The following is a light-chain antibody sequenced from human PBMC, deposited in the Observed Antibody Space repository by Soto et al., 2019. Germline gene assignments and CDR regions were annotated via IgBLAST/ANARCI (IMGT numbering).Light chain of an antibody. J-gene: IGLJ1*01. V-gene: IGLV2-14*01. Sequence: QSALTQPASVSGSPGQSITNSCTGTSSDVGGYNYVSWYQQHPGKAPKLMIYEVSNRPSGVSNRFSGSKSGNTASLTISGLQAVDEADYYCTSYTSISLYVFGTGTKLTVL. CDR3: TSYTSISLYV. CDR2: EVS. CDR1: SSDVGGYNY.